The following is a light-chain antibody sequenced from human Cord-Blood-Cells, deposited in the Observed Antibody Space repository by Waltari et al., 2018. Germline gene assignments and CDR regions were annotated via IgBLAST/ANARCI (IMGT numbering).Light chain of an antibody. CDR2: GAS. CDR1: QSVSSN. CDR3: QQYNNWPPYT. V-gene: IGKV3-15*01. J-gene: IGKJ2*01. Sequence: EIVMTQSPVTLSVSPGERATLSCRASQSVSSNLAWYQQKPGRAPRLLIYGASTRATGIPARFSGSGSGTDFTLTISSLQSEDFAVYYCQQYNNWPPYTFGQGTKLEIK.